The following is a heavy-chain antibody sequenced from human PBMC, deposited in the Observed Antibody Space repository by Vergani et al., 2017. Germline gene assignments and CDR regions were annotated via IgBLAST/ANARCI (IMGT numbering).Heavy chain of an antibody. Sequence: EVQVVESGGGLIKPGGSLRLSCVVSGITFKNAWINWVRQAPGKGLEWIGRIRSKNDGGTADYAAPLKGRFTISRDNAKNSLYLQMNSLRAEDMALYYCAKGEGATPDTALTSWGQGTLVTVSS. V-gene: IGHV3-15*05. J-gene: IGHJ4*02. D-gene: IGHD1-26*01. CDR2: IRSKNDGGTA. CDR1: GITFKNAW. CDR3: AKGEGATPDTALTS.